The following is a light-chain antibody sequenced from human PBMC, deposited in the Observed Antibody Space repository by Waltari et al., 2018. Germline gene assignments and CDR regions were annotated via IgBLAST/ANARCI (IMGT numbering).Light chain of an antibody. Sequence: DIVMTQSPDSLAVSLGERATINCKSSQNVLYTSNNKNYLAWYQQKPGQPPKLLIYWASTRKSGVPDRVSGSGSGTDFTLTISSLQAEDVAVYYCQQYYTIPPRTFGQGTKVEIK. V-gene: IGKV4-1*01. CDR2: WAS. CDR3: QQYYTIPPRT. CDR1: QNVLYTSNNKNY. J-gene: IGKJ1*01.